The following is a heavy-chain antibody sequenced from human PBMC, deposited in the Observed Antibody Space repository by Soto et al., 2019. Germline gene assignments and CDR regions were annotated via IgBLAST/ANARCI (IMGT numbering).Heavy chain of an antibody. V-gene: IGHV1-2*02. Sequence: VQVSCSGSVYSITTYYMHCVRQDPGQGLEWMGWMNPRSGGTKYAQAFQDRVTMTRDASISTAYMEVTSLRHGDTAVYFCARSDDSTAYPLDFWGPGTLVTVSS. CDR1: VYSITTYY. CDR3: ARSDDSTAYPLDF. J-gene: IGHJ4*02. CDR2: MNPRSGGT. D-gene: IGHD3-16*01.